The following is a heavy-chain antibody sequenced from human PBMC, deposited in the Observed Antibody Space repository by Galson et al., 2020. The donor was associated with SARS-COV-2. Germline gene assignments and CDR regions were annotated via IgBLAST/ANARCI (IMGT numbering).Heavy chain of an antibody. CDR2: IFFDGSDK. D-gene: IGHD6-19*01. J-gene: IGHJ4*02. Sequence: WGSLSLSCAASGFTFSSHAMHWVRQAPGKGLEWVAHIFFDGSDKYYGDSVKGRFTISRDSSKNTVYLQMNNLRADDTAVYYCARDGQTSSGWAFDYWGQGTLVTVSS. CDR3: ARDGQTSSGWAFDY. V-gene: IGHV3-33*01. CDR1: GFTFSSHA.